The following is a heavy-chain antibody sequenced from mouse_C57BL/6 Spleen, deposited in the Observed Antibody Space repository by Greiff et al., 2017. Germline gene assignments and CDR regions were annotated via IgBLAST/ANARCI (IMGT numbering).Heavy chain of an antibody. CDR2: IWSGGST. Sequence: QVQLQQSGPGLVQPSQSLSITCTVSGFSLTSYGVHWVRQSPGKGLEWLGVIWSGGSTDYNAAFISRLSISKDNSKGQVFFKMNSLQADDTAIYYCARCRGLLYAMDYWGQGTSVTVSS. CDR3: ARCRGLLYAMDY. D-gene: IGHD1-1*01. J-gene: IGHJ4*01. V-gene: IGHV2-2*01. CDR1: GFSLTSYG.